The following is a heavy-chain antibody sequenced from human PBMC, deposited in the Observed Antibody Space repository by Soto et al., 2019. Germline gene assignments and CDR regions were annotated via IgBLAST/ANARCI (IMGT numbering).Heavy chain of an antibody. J-gene: IGHJ5*02. Sequence: QVQLVQSGAEVKKPGSSVKVSCKASGGTFSSYAISWLRQAPGQGLDWMGGIIPIFGTANYAQKFQGRVTITADESTSTGYMELSGLRSEDTAVYYCAREVTAMVTGNWFAPWGQGTLVTVSS. CDR1: GGTFSSYA. CDR3: AREVTAMVTGNWFAP. V-gene: IGHV1-69*01. D-gene: IGHD5-18*01. CDR2: IIPIFGTA.